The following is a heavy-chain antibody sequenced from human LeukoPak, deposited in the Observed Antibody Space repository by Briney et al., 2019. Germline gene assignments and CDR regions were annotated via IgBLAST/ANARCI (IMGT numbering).Heavy chain of an antibody. CDR2: INHSGGT. CDR1: GVPISGFF. Sequence: PSETLSLTCAVQGVPISGFFWSWIRQPPGKGLEWIAEINHSGGTNYNPSLKSRATISVDTSENQFSMRVTSVTAADTAVYYCARIRCGHTDDICYNYWGQGTLVTASS. CDR3: ARIRCGHTDDICYNY. J-gene: IGHJ4*02. V-gene: IGHV4-34*01. D-gene: IGHD2-8*01.